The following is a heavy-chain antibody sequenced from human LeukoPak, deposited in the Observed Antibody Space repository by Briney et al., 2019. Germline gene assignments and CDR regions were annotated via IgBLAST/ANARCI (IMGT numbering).Heavy chain of an antibody. V-gene: IGHV3-23*01. Sequence: GGSLRLSCAASGFTFSSYAMSWVRQAPGKGLEWVSAISGSGGSTYYADSVKGRFIISRDNSKNTLYLQMNSLRAEDTAVYYCAKLGYYYGSGSYYTRDYWGQGTLVTVSS. J-gene: IGHJ4*02. CDR2: ISGSGGST. CDR3: AKLGYYYGSGSYYTRDY. D-gene: IGHD3-10*01. CDR1: GFTFSSYA.